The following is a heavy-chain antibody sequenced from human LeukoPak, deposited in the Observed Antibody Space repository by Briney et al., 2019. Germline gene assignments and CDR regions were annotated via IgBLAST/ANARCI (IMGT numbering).Heavy chain of an antibody. CDR3: AKNRGGSGIDY. D-gene: IGHD3-10*01. V-gene: IGHV1-69*13. Sequence: ASVKVSCKASGGTFSSYAISWVRQAPGQGLEWMGGITPIFGTANYAQKFQGRVTITADESTSTAYMELSSLRSEDTAVYYCAKNRGGSGIDYWGQGTLVTVSS. J-gene: IGHJ4*02. CDR2: ITPIFGTA. CDR1: GGTFSSYA.